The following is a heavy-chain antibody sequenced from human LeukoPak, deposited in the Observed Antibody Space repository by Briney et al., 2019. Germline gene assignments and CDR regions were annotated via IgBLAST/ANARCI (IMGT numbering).Heavy chain of an antibody. J-gene: IGHJ4*02. D-gene: IGHD1-26*01. V-gene: IGHV4-34*01. CDR2: INHSGST. CDR1: GGSFSGYY. Sequence: SETLSLTCAVYGGSFSGYYWSWIRQSPAKGLESIGEINHSGSTNYNPSLKSRVTISVDTSMNQFSLKLSSVTAADTAVYYCARGIVGATRGLLDYWGQGILVTVSS. CDR3: ARGIVGATRGLLDY.